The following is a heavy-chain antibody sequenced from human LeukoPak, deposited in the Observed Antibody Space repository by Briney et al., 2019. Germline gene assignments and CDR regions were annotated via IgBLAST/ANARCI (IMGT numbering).Heavy chain of an antibody. D-gene: IGHD6-19*01. J-gene: IGHJ1*01. Sequence: PSETLSLTCGVNGGPFSGYYWSWIRQPPGKGLEWIGEINHSGSTNYNPSLKSRVTISVDTSKNQFSLKLSSVTAADTAVYYCARQYSSGWYKGYFQYWGQGTLVTVSS. CDR2: INHSGST. CDR1: GGPFSGYY. V-gene: IGHV4-34*01. CDR3: ARQYSSGWYKGYFQY.